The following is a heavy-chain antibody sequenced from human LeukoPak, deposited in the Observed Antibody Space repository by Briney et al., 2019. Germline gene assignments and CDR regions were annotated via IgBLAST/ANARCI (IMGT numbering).Heavy chain of an antibody. D-gene: IGHD3-22*01. Sequence: SETLSLTCTVSGGSTSSSSFYWGWIRQPPGKGLECIGRISYSGRTYYNPSLQSRVTISVDTSKNQSSLRLSSVTAADTAVYYCARLRAYYYDSSGYYNFDFWGQGTLVTVSS. CDR3: ARLRAYYYDSSGYYNFDF. J-gene: IGHJ4*02. CDR1: GGSTSSSSFY. V-gene: IGHV4-39*01. CDR2: ISYSGRT.